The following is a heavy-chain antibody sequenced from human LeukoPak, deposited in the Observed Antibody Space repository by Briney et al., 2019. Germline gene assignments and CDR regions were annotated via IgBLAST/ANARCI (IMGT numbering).Heavy chain of an antibody. Sequence: ASVKVSCKASGYTFTSYGISWVRQAPGQGLEWMGWISAYNGNTNYAQKLQGRVTITTDTSTSTAYMELRSLRSDDTAVYYCARDPHDIVVVPAAMGVDYWGQGTLVTVSS. D-gene: IGHD2-2*01. V-gene: IGHV1-18*01. CDR1: GYTFTSYG. J-gene: IGHJ4*02. CDR3: ARDPHDIVVVPAAMGVDY. CDR2: ISAYNGNT.